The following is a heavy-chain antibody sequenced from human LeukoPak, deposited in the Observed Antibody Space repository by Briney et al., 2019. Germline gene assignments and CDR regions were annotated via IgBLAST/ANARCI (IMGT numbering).Heavy chain of an antibody. J-gene: IGHJ3*02. CDR2: FDPEDGET. CDR3: ATHRPFLPGIAVAEGAFDI. V-gene: IGHV1-24*01. Sequence: ASVKVSCKVSGYTLTELSMHWVRQAPGKGLEWMGGFDPEDGETIYAQKFQGRVTMTEDTSTDTAYVELSSLRSEDTAVYYCATHRPFLPGIAVAEGAFDIWGQGTMVTVSS. D-gene: IGHD6-19*01. CDR1: GYTLTELS.